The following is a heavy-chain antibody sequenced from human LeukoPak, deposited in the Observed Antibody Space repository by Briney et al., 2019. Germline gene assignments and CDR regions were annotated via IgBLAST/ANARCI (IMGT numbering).Heavy chain of an antibody. CDR1: GYSISSGYY. V-gene: IGHV4-38-2*01. Sequence: SQTLSLTCAVSGYSISSGYYWGWIRQPPGKGLEWIGSIYHSGSTYYNPSLKSRVTISVDTSKNQFSLKLSSVTAADTAVYYCARAAAGRLARFDPWGQGTLVTVSS. D-gene: IGHD6-13*01. CDR3: ARAAAGRLARFDP. J-gene: IGHJ5*02. CDR2: IYHSGST.